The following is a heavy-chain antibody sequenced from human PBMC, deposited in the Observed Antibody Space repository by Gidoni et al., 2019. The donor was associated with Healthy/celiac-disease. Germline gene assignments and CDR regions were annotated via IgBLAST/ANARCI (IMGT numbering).Heavy chain of an antibody. CDR1: GGSISSGSYY. CDR3: ARDGPANRDYGDYFDY. Sequence: QVQLQESGPGLVKPAQTLALTCTVSGGSISSGSYYWSWIRQPAGKGLEWIGRIYTSGRPNYPPSLKSRVPISVDPSKNQFSLKLSSVPAADTAVYYCARDGPANRDYGDYFDYWGQGTLVTVSS. J-gene: IGHJ4*02. CDR2: IYTSGRP. V-gene: IGHV4-61*02. D-gene: IGHD4-17*01.